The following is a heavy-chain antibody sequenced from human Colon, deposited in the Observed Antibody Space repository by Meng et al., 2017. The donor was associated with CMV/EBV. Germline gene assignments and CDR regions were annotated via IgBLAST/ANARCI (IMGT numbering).Heavy chain of an antibody. V-gene: IGHV4-39*01. CDR3: ARVRKHYGMDV. D-gene: IGHD1-14*01. Sequence: SETLSLTCTVSGGSISSSSYYWGWIRQPPGKGLEWIGSIYYSGSTYYNPSLKSRVTISVDTSKNQFSLKLSPVTAADTAVYYCARVRKHYGMDVWGQGTTVTVSS. J-gene: IGHJ6*02. CDR2: IYYSGST. CDR1: GGSISSSSYY.